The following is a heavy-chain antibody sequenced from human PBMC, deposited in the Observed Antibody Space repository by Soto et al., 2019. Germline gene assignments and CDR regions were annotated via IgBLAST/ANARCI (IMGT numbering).Heavy chain of an antibody. J-gene: IGHJ5*02. Sequence: ASVKVSCKASGGTFSSHAINWARQAPGQGLEWMGGIIPIFGTADYAQKFQGRVTITADESTSTAYMELSSLRSEDTAVYYCARAAAISWFDPWGQGTLVTVSS. V-gene: IGHV1-69*13. D-gene: IGHD2-21*01. CDR2: IIPIFGTA. CDR3: ARAAAISWFDP. CDR1: GGTFSSHA.